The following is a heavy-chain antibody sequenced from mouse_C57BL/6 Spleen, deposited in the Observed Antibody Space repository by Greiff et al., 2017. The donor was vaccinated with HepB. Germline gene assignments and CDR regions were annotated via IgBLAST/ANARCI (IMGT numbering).Heavy chain of an antibody. CDR3: ARTYYSNWGWYFDV. V-gene: IGHV3-6*01. J-gene: IGHJ1*03. Sequence: EVKLQESGPGLVKPSQSLSLTCSVTGYSITSGYYWNWIRQSPGNKREWMGYISYDGSNNYNTSLKNRISITRYTSKNQFFLKLNSVTTEDTATYYCARTYYSNWGWYFDVWGTGTTVTVSS. CDR2: ISYDGSN. CDR1: GYSITSGYY. D-gene: IGHD2-5*01.